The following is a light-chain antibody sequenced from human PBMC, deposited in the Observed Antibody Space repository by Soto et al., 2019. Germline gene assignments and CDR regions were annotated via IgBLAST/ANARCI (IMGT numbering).Light chain of an antibody. Sequence: DIQMTQSPSSLSSSVGDRFTITCRASQSVIIYLNWFQQKPWKAPKLLIYAAASLQIGVPSRFSGSGSGTDFTLTINSLQPEQFATYYFPPRYRTPLTFGRGTKVDI. CDR3: PPRYRTPLT. CDR1: QSVIIY. V-gene: IGKV1-39*01. CDR2: AAA. J-gene: IGKJ4*01.